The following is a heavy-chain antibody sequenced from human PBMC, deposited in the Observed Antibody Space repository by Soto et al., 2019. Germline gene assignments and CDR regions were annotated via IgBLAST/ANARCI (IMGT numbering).Heavy chain of an antibody. J-gene: IGHJ6*02. CDR2: IYPGDSDT. Sequence: PGESLKISCKGSGYTFTNYWIGWVRQLPGKGLEWMGIIYPGDSDTKYNPSFQGQVTISADKSITTTYLQWSSLKASDTAIYYCAASIFYYGMDVWGQGTTVTVSS. CDR1: GYTFTNYW. V-gene: IGHV5-51*01. CDR3: AASIFYYGMDV.